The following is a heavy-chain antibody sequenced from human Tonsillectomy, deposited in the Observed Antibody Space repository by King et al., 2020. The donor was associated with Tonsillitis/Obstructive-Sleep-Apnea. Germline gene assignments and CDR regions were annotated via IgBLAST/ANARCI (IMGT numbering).Heavy chain of an antibody. J-gene: IGHJ4*02. D-gene: IGHD2-2*01. V-gene: IGHV3-7*04. Sequence: VQLVESGGGLVQPGGSLRLYCAASRFTFSSYWMSWVRQAPGTGREWVANINEDGSEKYYVDSVKGRFTISRDNAKNSPYLQRNSLRAEDTAVYYCARESVCSSTSCYPTAFDYWGQGTLVTVSS. CDR2: INEDGSEK. CDR1: RFTFSSYW. CDR3: ARESVCSSTSCYPTAFDY.